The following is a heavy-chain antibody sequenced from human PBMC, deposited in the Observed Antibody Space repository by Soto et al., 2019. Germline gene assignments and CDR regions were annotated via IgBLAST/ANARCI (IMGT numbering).Heavy chain of an antibody. CDR3: AKVSGRWFGELLPSPDY. CDR1: GFTFSSYA. V-gene: IGHV3-23*01. D-gene: IGHD3-10*01. CDR2: ISGSGGST. Sequence: GGSLRLSCAASGFTFSSYAMSWVRQAPGKGLEWVSAISGSGGSTYYADSVKGRFTISRDNSKNTLYLQMNSLRAEDTAVYYCAKVSGRWFGELLPSPDYWGQGTLVTVSS. J-gene: IGHJ4*02.